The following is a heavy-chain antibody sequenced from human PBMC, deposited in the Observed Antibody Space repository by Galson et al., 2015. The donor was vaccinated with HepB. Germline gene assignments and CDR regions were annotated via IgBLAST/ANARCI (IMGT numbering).Heavy chain of an antibody. J-gene: IGHJ4*02. D-gene: IGHD4-23*01. V-gene: IGHV3-11*01. Sequence: SLRLSCAASGFTFCDYYMTWIRQAPGKGLEWVSYISGNGRIIYYTDSVKGRFTISRDNAKNSVHLQMNSLRAEDTAVYYCARDRGWQQFDRWGQGTLVTVSS. CDR2: ISGNGRII. CDR1: GFTFCDYY. CDR3: ARDRGWQQFDR.